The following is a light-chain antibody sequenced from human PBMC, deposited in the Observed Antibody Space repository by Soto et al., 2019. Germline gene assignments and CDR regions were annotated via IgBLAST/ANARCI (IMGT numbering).Light chain of an antibody. CDR1: QSVRSNY. Sequence: EIVLTQSPGTLSLSPGERATLSCRASQSVRSNYLAWYQQKPGRAPRLLIYGASSRATGIPARFSGSGSGTEFTLTISSLQSEDFAVYYCHQYDNWPPGYTFGQGTKVDI. CDR2: GAS. CDR3: HQYDNWPPGYT. J-gene: IGKJ2*01. V-gene: IGKV3-20*01.